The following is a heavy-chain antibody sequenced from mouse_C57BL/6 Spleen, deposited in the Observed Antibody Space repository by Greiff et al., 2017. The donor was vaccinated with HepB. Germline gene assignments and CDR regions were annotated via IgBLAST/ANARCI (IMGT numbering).Heavy chain of an antibody. J-gene: IGHJ1*03. CDR2: INPNNGGT. CDR1: GYTFTDYN. V-gene: IGHV1-22*01. D-gene: IGHD2-3*01. CDR3: ARGRGYYFYWYFDV. Sequence: EVQLQQSGPELVKPGASVKMSCKASGYTFTDYNMHWVKQSPGKSLEWIGYINPNNGGTSYNKKFKGKATLTVNKSSSTAYMELRSLTSEDSAVYSCARGRGYYFYWYFDVWGTGTTVTVSS.